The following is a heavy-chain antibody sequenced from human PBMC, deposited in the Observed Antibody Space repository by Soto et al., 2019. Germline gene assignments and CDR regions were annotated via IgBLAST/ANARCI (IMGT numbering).Heavy chain of an antibody. Sequence: ASVKVSCKASGYTFTSYAMHWVRQAPGQRLEWMGWINAGNGNTKYSQKFQGRVTITRDTSASTAYMELSSLRSEDTAVYYCARSGLLYGSGSYSFAYWGQGTLVTVSS. CDR3: ARSGLLYGSGSYSFAY. V-gene: IGHV1-3*01. CDR1: GYTFTSYA. CDR2: INAGNGNT. J-gene: IGHJ4*02. D-gene: IGHD3-10*01.